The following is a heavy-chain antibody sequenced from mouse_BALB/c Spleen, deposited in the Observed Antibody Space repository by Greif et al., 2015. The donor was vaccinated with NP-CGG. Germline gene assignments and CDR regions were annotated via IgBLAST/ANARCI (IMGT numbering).Heavy chain of an antibody. Sequence: QVQLQQSGAELVKPGASVKLSCKASGYTFTSYWMHWVKQRPGQGLEWIGEINPSNGRTNYNEKFKSKATLTVDKSSSTAYMQLSSLTSEDSAVYYCARSRVYYGSSYGYAMDYWGQGTSVTVSS. J-gene: IGHJ4*01. CDR3: ARSRVYYGSSYGYAMDY. CDR2: INPSNGRT. V-gene: IGHV1S81*02. D-gene: IGHD1-1*01. CDR1: GYTFTSYW.